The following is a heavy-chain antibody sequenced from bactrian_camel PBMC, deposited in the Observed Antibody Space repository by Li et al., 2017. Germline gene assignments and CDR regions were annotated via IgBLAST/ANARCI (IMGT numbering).Heavy chain of an antibody. CDR3: AKWRHRDLHY. CDR1: GFTFGSHY. D-gene: IGHD1*01. V-gene: IGHV3S32*01. CDR2: ISTGGDGQ. Sequence: VQLVESGGGLVQPGGSLRLSCATYGFTFGSHYMSWVRQAPGKGLEWVSLISTGGDGQYYVDSVKGRFTISRDNAKNTLYLQLNSLKPEDTAMYYCAKWRHRDLHYWGQGTQVTVS. J-gene: IGHJ4*01.